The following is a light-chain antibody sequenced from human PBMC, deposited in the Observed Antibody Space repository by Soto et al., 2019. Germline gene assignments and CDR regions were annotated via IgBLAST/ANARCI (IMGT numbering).Light chain of an antibody. V-gene: IGKV1-27*01. CDR2: AAS. J-gene: IGKJ1*01. CDR1: QGISNY. Sequence: DLPMTQSPSSLSASVGDRVKITGRASQGISNYLAWYQQKPGQVPKLLIYAASTLQSGVASRFSGSGSGTDFTLTISRLQTEDVAIYYCQKYNNAPRTFGQGTKVDIK. CDR3: QKYNNAPRT.